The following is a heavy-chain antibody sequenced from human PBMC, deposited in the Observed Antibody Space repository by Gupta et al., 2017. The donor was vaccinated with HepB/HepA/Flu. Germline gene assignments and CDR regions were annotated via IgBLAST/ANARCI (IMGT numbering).Heavy chain of an antibody. J-gene: IGHJ4*02. D-gene: IGHD3-9*01. CDR2: ISSSGGNT. V-gene: IGHV3-23*01. CDR3: AQIPYLQWFLAY. CDR1: GFAFSNYA. Sequence: EVHLLESGGGLVQRGGSLRLTCAASGFAFSNYAMSWVRQAPGKGLEWVSFISSSGGNTYYADSMKGRVHHLQRQFQEHVYLQMNSLGAEDTAVYYCAQIPYLQWFLAYWGQGTLVAVSS.